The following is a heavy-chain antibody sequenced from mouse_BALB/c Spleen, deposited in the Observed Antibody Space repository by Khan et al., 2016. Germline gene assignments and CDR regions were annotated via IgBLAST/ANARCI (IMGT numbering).Heavy chain of an antibody. CDR2: IWAGGST. D-gene: IGHD2-4*01. J-gene: IGHJ3*01. Sequence: QVQLQQSGPGLVAPSQSLSITCTVSGFSLTSSGVHWVRQPPGKGLDWLGVIWAGGSTDYNSALMSRLSITKDNSQNQVFLKMNSLQTDDTALYYCARDDQDYDAWFASWGQGTLVTVSA. V-gene: IGHV2-9*02. CDR1: GFSLTSSG. CDR3: ARDDQDYDAWFAS.